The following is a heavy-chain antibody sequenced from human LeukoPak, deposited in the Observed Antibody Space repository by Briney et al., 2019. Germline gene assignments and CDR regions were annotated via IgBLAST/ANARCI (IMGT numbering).Heavy chain of an antibody. D-gene: IGHD3-22*01. CDR1: GGSISSGGYS. J-gene: IGHJ5*02. V-gene: IGHV4-30-4*07. Sequence: SETLSLTCAVSGGSISSGGYSWSWIRQPPGKGLEWIGYIYYSGSTYYNPSLKSRVTISVDTSKNQFSLKLSSVTAADTAVYYCAREVRSPSYYDSSGYHNWFDPWGQGTLVTVSS. CDR3: AREVRSPSYYDSSGYHNWFDP. CDR2: IYYSGST.